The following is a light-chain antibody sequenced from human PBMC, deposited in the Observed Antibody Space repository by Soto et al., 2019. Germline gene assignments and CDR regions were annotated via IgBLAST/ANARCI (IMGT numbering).Light chain of an antibody. Sequence: QSALAQPHSVSGSPGQSVTLSCTGTSSDVGGYDFVSWYQQYPGKAPKLIIFDVTERTSGVPDRFSGSKSGNSASLTISGLQAEDEADYYCSSYAGSYSLGVFGGGTKVTVL. CDR1: SSDVGGYDF. CDR3: SSYAGSYSLGV. CDR2: DVT. V-gene: IGLV2-11*01. J-gene: IGLJ3*02.